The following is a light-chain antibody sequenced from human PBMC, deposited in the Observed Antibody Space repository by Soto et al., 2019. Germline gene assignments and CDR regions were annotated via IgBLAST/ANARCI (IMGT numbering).Light chain of an antibody. CDR2: EVN. V-gene: IGLV2-14*01. Sequence: QAVVTQPASVSGSPGQSVTISCTGPRSDIGDSNFISWYQHSPGKAPRLLIYEVNNRPSGVSRRFSGSKAGNTASLTISGLLDDDEADYFCASFRSGTLLVFGSGTKLTVL. CDR3: ASFRSGTLLV. CDR1: RSDIGDSNF. J-gene: IGLJ1*01.